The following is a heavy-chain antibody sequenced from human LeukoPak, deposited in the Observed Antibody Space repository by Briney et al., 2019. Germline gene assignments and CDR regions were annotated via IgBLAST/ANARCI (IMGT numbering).Heavy chain of an antibody. Sequence: GGSLRLSCAVSGFTFSSYGMNWVRQAPGKGLEWVSGISGNGGSTDYADSVKGRFTISRDNSKNTLYLQMNSLRAEDTAVYYCAKDRWLHAKHQNFDYWGQGTLVTVSS. V-gene: IGHV3-23*01. CDR1: GFTFSSYG. CDR3: AKDRWLHAKHQNFDY. CDR2: ISGNGGST. D-gene: IGHD5-12*01. J-gene: IGHJ4*02.